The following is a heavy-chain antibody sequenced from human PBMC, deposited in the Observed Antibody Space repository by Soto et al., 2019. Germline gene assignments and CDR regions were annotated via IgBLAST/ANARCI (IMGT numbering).Heavy chain of an antibody. V-gene: IGHV3-23*01. J-gene: IGHJ4*02. CDR3: AKVISSSGSSL. D-gene: IGHD3-10*01. Sequence: EVQLLESGGDLVQPGGSLRLSCAAAGFTFSTYAMTWFRQAPGKGLAWLSSISGSGSTYYADSVKGRFTISRDNSKNTLYLQMNSLRAEDTAVYYCAKVISSSGSSLWGRGTLVTVSS. CDR1: GFTFSTYA. CDR2: ISGSGST.